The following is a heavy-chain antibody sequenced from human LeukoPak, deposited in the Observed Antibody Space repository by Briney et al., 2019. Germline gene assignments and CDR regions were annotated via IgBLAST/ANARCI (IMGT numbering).Heavy chain of an antibody. CDR1: GFTFSSYA. V-gene: IGHV3-30*04. J-gene: IGHJ4*02. Sequence: PGRSLRLSCAASGFTFSSYAMHWVRQAPGKGLEWVAVISYDGSNKYYADSVKGRFTISRDNSKSTLYLQMNSLRAEDTAVYYCAREISGYDDYYFDYWGQGTLVTVSS. CDR2: ISYDGSNK. D-gene: IGHD5-12*01. CDR3: AREISGYDDYYFDY.